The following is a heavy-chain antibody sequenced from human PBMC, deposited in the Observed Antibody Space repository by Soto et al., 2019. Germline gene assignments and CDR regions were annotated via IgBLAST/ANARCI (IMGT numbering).Heavy chain of an antibody. V-gene: IGHV4-34*01. CDR1: GGSFSGYY. Sequence: SETLSLTCDVYGGSFSGYYWSWIRQPPGRGLEWIGEINHSGSTNYNPSLKSRVTISVDTSKNQFSLKLSSVTAADTAVYYCARGGAFVVTAIQGGYVDYWGQGTLVTVSS. CDR3: ARGGAFVVTAIQGGYVDY. CDR2: INHSGST. D-gene: IGHD2-21*02. J-gene: IGHJ4*02.